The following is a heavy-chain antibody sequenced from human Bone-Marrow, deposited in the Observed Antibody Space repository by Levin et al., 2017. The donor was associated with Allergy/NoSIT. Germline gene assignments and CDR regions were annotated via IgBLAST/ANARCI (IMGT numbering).Heavy chain of an antibody. CDR2: IRGNGHST. CDR3: GKDPNGDDVGAFDM. CDR1: GFAFSNYA. Sequence: PGGSLRLSCAASGFAFSNYALIWVRQTPEKGLEWVSAIRGNGHSTSYADSVKGRFTISRDNSRNTLYLQMTSLRAEDTAVYYCGKDPNGDDVGAFDMWGQGTMVTVSS. V-gene: IGHV3-23*01. D-gene: IGHD4-17*01. J-gene: IGHJ3*02.